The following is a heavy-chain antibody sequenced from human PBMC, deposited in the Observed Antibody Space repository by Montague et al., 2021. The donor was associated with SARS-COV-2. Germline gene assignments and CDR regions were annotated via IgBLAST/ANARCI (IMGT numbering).Heavy chain of an antibody. CDR3: ARSSGSYSTFDF. Sequence: SETLSLTCTVSGGSISSSYWTWIRQPPGKGLEWIGYIYYSGSTSYNPSLKSRVIMSVDTSKNQFSLKLSSVTAADTAVSYCARSSGSYSTFDFWGQGTLVTVSS. J-gene: IGHJ4*02. CDR2: IYYSGST. CDR1: GGSISSSY. D-gene: IGHD3-10*01. V-gene: IGHV4-59*08.